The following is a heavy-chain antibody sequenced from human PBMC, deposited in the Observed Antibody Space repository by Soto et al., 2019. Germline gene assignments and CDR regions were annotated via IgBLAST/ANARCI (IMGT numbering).Heavy chain of an antibody. V-gene: IGHV3-74*01. J-gene: IGHJ6*02. D-gene: IGHD6-19*01. CDR1: GFTFSSYW. CDR3: TRDQVAVAGYYYYGMDV. Sequence: GGSLRLSCAASGFTFSSYWMHWVRQAPGKGLVWVSRINSDGSSTSYADSVKGRFTISRDNAKNTLYLQMNSLRAEDTAVYSCTRDQVAVAGYYYYGMDVWGQGTTVTVSS. CDR2: INSDGSST.